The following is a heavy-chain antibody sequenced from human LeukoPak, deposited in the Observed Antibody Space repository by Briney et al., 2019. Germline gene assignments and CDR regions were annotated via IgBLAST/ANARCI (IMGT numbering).Heavy chain of an antibody. J-gene: IGHJ5*02. Sequence: ASVKAPVKAFGYTFPTTGVRWVPQAPGQGLEWMGWISAYNGNTNYAQKLQGRVTMTTDTSTSPAKMELTSRRSDDTALYSLAGGRVCVNRYCSSSSDYSNSRGCNWFLPWGQRTLVTVSS. CDR2: ISAYNGNT. CDR1: GYTFPTTG. CDR3: AGGRVCVNRYCSSSSDYSNSRGCNWFLP. V-gene: IGHV1-18*01. D-gene: IGHD2-2*01.